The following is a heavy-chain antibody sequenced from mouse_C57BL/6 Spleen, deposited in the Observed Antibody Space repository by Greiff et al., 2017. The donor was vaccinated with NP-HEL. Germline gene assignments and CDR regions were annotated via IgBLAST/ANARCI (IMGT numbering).Heavy chain of an antibody. D-gene: IGHD1-1*01. CDR1: GFTFSDYG. V-gene: IGHV5-17*01. Sequence: EVKLVESGGGLVKPGGSLKLSCAASGFTFSDYGMHWVRQAPEKGLEWVAYISSGSSTIYYADTVKGRFTIPRDNAKNTLFLQMTSLRSGDTAMYYCARIYYYGSSYYFDYWGQGTTLTVSS. J-gene: IGHJ2*01. CDR2: ISSGSSTI. CDR3: ARIYYYGSSYYFDY.